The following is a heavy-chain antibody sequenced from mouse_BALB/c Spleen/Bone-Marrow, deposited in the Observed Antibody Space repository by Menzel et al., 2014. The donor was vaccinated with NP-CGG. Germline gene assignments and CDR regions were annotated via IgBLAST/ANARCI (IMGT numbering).Heavy chain of an antibody. J-gene: IGHJ3*01. V-gene: IGHV2-3*01. Sequence: VHLVESGPGLVAPSQSLSITCTVSGFSLTGYGVSWVRQPPGKGLEWLGIIWGDGSTNYHSALISRLSISKDNSKSQVFLKLNSLQTDDTATYYCAKPTGNYLFPYWGQGTLVTVSA. CDR3: AKPTGNYLFPY. CDR2: IWGDGST. CDR1: GFSLTGYG. D-gene: IGHD2-1*01.